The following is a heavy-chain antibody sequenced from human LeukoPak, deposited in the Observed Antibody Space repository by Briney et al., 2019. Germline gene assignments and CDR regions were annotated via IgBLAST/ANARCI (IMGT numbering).Heavy chain of an antibody. Sequence: GGSLRLSCAASGFTFSSYSMNWVRQAPGKGLEWVSYISSSSSTIYYADSVKGRFTISRDNAKNSLYLQMNSLRAEDTAVYYCATRPNNYYDSSGYLGRSQHYYYGMDVWGQGTTVTVSS. CDR3: ATRPNNYYDSSGYLGRSQHYYYGMDV. D-gene: IGHD3-22*01. J-gene: IGHJ6*02. CDR2: ISSSSSTI. V-gene: IGHV3-48*01. CDR1: GFTFSSYS.